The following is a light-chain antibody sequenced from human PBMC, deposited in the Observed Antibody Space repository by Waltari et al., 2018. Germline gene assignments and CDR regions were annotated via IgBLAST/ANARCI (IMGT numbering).Light chain of an antibody. J-gene: IGKJ2*01. Sequence: EIVMTQSPATLSVSPGERATLSCRASQSVSSNLAWYQQKPGQAPRRLIYGASTRATGIPARFSGSGSGTEFTLTISTLQSEDFAVYYCQQYNNWPPYTFGQGTKLEMK. V-gene: IGKV3-15*01. CDR3: QQYNNWPPYT. CDR2: GAS. CDR1: QSVSSN.